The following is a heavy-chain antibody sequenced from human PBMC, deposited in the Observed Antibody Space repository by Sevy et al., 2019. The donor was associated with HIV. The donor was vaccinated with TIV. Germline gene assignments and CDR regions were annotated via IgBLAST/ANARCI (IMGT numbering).Heavy chain of an antibody. CDR3: ARDCDIVVVVAAIPQRLRGMDL. J-gene: IGHJ6*01. D-gene: IGHD2-15*01. CDR2: ISYEGSNK. V-gene: IGHV3-30-3*01. Sequence: GGSLRLSCAASGFTFSSYAMHWVRQAPGKGLEWVAVISYEGSNKYYADSVKGRFTISRDNSKNTLYLQMNSLRAEDTAVYYCARDCDIVVVVAAIPQRLRGMDLWGQGTTVTVSS. CDR1: GFTFSSYA.